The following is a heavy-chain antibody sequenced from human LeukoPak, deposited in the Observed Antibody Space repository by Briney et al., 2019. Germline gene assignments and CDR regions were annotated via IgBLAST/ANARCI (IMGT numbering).Heavy chain of an antibody. CDR3: AKGQGQRDIVATIGDY. CDR1: GFTFSSYG. CDR2: ISYDGSNK. J-gene: IGHJ4*02. D-gene: IGHD5-12*01. Sequence: QSGRSLRLSCAASGFTFSSYGMHWVRQAPGKGLEWVAVISYDGSNKYCADSVKGRFTISRDNSKNTLYLQMNSLRAEDTAVYYCAKGQGQRDIVATIGDYWGQGTLVTVSS. V-gene: IGHV3-30*18.